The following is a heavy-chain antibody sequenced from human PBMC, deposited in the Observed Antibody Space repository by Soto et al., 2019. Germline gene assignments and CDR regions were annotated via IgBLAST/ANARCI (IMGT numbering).Heavy chain of an antibody. CDR2: VTWDGDTA. Sequence: GGSLRLSCAASGFTFEDYNMHWVRQAPGKGLEWVALVTWDGDTAYYSDSVKGPFTISRDNSKNSVHLQMNSLRTEDTALYYCAKDGEALSFLTGYFDYWGLGTLVTVSS. CDR3: AKDGEALSFLTGYFDY. V-gene: IGHV3-43*01. D-gene: IGHD3-9*01. J-gene: IGHJ4*02. CDR1: GFTFEDYN.